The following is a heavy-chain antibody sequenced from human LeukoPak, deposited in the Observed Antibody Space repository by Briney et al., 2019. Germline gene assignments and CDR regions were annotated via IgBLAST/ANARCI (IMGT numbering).Heavy chain of an antibody. V-gene: IGHV1-2*02. CDR1: GYTFTGYY. CDR2: INPNSGGT. D-gene: IGHD3-10*01. Sequence: GASVKVSCKASGYTFTGYYMHWVRPAPGQGLEWMGWINPNSGGTNYAQKFQGRVTMTRDTSISTAYMGLSRLRSDDTAVYYCASGYYYGSGGSWTPGDYYMDVWGKGTTVTVSS. J-gene: IGHJ6*03. CDR3: ASGYYYGSGGSWTPGDYYMDV.